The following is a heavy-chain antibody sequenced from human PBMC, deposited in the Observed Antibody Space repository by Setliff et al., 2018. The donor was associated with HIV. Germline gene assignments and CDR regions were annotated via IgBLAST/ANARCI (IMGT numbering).Heavy chain of an antibody. CDR1: GVSINSDGYY. CDR2: IHHSGSY. J-gene: IGHJ4*02. Sequence: SETLSLTCTASGVSINSDGYYWGWIRQHPGKGLEWIGYIHHSGSYYYNPSLKSRLTISVDTSKNQFSLRLDSVTAADTAVYYCARAPRLTRIFTPLYFDYWGQGALVTVSS. V-gene: IGHV4-31*03. D-gene: IGHD3-9*01. CDR3: ARAPRLTRIFTPLYFDY.